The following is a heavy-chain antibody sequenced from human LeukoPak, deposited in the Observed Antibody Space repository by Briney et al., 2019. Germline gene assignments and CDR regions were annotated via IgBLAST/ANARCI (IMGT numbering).Heavy chain of an antibody. CDR1: GFTFSSYG. CDR2: ISYDGSNK. V-gene: IGHV3-30*18. Sequence: PGGSLRLSCAASGFTFSSYGMHWVRQAPGKGLEWVAVISYDGSNKYYADSVKGRFTISRDNSKNTLYLQMNSLRAEDTAVYYCAKESSSWYRYFDYWGQGTLVTVPS. J-gene: IGHJ4*02. D-gene: IGHD6-13*01. CDR3: AKESSSWYRYFDY.